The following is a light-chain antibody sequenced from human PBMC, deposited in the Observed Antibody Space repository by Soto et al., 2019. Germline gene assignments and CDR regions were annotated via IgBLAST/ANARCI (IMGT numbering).Light chain of an antibody. Sequence: QLVLTQSPSASASLGASVKLTCTLSSGHSSYAIAWHQQQPEKGPRYLMKLNSDGSHSKGDGIPDRFSGSSSGAERYLTISRLQSEDEADYDCQTWGTGIHYVFGTGTKVTVL. CDR2: LNSDGSH. CDR3: QTWGTGIHYV. CDR1: SGHSSYA. V-gene: IGLV4-69*01. J-gene: IGLJ1*01.